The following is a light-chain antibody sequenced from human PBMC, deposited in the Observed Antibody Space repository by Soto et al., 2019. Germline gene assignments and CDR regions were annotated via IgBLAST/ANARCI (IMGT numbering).Light chain of an antibody. CDR3: QQYGTSPFT. V-gene: IGKV3-20*01. J-gene: IGKJ3*01. CDR2: GAS. CDR1: QSVSSSY. Sequence: EIVLTQSPGTLSLSPGESATLSCRASQSVSSSYLAWYQQKPGQAPRLIVYGASSRATGVPDRFSGSGSGTDFTLTISSLEPEDFAVYYCQQYGTSPFTFGAGTKVDI.